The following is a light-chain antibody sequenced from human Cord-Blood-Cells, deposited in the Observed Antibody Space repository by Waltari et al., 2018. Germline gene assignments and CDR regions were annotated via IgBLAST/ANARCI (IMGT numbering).Light chain of an antibody. V-gene: IGKV1-13*02. J-gene: IGKJ2*01. CDR1: QGISSA. Sequence: AIQLTQSPSSLSASVGDRVTITCRASQGISSALAWYQQKPGKAPKLLIYDASSVESGVPSRFSGSGAGTDFTLTISSLQPEDFATYYCQQFNSYQYTFGQGTKLEIK. CDR3: QQFNSYQYT. CDR2: DAS.